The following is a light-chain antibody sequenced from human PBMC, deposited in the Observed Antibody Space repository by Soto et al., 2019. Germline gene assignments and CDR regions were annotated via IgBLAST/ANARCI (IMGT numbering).Light chain of an antibody. Sequence: QSALTQPASVSGSPGQSITISCTGTSSDVGSYNYVSWYQQHPAKAPKLMIYEVSNRPSGVSNRFSGSKSGNTASLTISGLQAEDEADYYCNSYTSSTTLVFGGGTKLTVL. J-gene: IGLJ3*02. CDR3: NSYTSSTTLV. CDR2: EVS. CDR1: SSDVGSYNY. V-gene: IGLV2-14*01.